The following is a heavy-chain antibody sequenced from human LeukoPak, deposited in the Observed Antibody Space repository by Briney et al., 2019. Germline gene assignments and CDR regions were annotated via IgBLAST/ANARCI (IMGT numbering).Heavy chain of an antibody. V-gene: IGHV3-53*01. CDR1: GFTVSSNY. D-gene: IGHD6-19*01. J-gene: IGHJ4*02. CDR2: IYSGGST. Sequence: PGGSLRLSCAASGFTVSSNYMSWVRQAPGKGLEWVSVIYSGGSTYYADSVKGRFTISRDNSKNTLYLQMNSLRAEATVVYYSAREYYSSGCYEYCGQGTLVTVSS. CDR3: AREYYSSGCYEY.